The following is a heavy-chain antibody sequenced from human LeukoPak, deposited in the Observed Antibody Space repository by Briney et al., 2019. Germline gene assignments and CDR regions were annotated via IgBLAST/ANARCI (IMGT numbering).Heavy chain of an antibody. V-gene: IGHV3-53*01. D-gene: IGHD6-6*01. CDR3: ARGYSSSRDY. CDR2: VYDGGST. J-gene: IGHJ4*02. Sequence: PGGSLRLSCAASGFTFSDYYMSWVRQAPGKGLEWVSVVYDGGSTAYADSVKGRFTISRDNSKNTLYLRMNSLRAEDTAVYYCARGYSSSRDYWGQGILVTVSS. CDR1: GFTFSDYY.